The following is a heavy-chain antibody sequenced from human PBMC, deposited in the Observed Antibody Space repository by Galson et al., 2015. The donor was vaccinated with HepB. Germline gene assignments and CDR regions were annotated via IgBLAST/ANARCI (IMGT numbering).Heavy chain of an antibody. CDR3: ARSVYQLPPPERFGMDG. CDR2: IWYDGTNK. Sequence: SLRLSCAASGFTFSSYAMSWVRQAPGKGLEWVAVIWYDGTNKYYADSVKGRFTISRDNSKNTLYLQMNSLRAEDTAVYYCARSVYQLPPPERFGMDGWGQGTTVTVSS. D-gene: IGHD2-2*01. V-gene: IGHV3-33*08. J-gene: IGHJ6*02. CDR1: GFTFSSYA.